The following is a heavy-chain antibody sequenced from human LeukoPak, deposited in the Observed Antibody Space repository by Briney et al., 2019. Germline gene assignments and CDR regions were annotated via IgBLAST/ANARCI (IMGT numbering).Heavy chain of an antibody. CDR3: ARRARGATRPYWFDP. D-gene: IGHD6-6*01. CDR2: IKNRANSYST. CDR1: GFTFSDPY. V-gene: IGHV3-72*01. Sequence: PGGSLRLSCAASGFTFSDPYMDWVRQAPGKGLEWVGRIKNRANSYSTEYAASVKGRFTISRDDSKDSLYLQMNSLKTEDTAVYYCARRARGATRPYWFDPWGQGTLVTVSS. J-gene: IGHJ5*02.